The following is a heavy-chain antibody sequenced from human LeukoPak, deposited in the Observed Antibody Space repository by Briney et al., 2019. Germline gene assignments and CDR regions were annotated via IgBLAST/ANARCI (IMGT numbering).Heavy chain of an antibody. D-gene: IGHD4-17*01. CDR2: ISSSSSYI. CDR1: GFTFSSYW. CDR3: ARDSPTTRYFDY. V-gene: IGHV3-21*01. J-gene: IGHJ4*02. Sequence: PGGSLRLSCAASGFTFSSYWMSWVRQAPEKGLEWVSSISSSSSYIYYADSVKGRFTISRDNAKNSLYLQMNSLRAEDTAVYYCARDSPTTRYFDYWGQGTLVTVSS.